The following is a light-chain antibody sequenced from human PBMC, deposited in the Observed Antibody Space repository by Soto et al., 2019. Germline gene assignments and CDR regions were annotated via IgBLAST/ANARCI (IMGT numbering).Light chain of an antibody. V-gene: IGLV4-69*01. J-gene: IGLJ2*01. CDR2: LNSDGSH. CDR3: PTWGTGIEVI. CDR1: SGYSTYA. Sequence: QPVLTQSPSASASLGASVKLTCTLSSGYSTYAIAWHQQQPEKGPRYLMKLNSDGSHSKGDGIPDRFSGSSSGAERYLTISSLQSEDEADYHCPTWGTGIEVIFGGGTKLTVL.